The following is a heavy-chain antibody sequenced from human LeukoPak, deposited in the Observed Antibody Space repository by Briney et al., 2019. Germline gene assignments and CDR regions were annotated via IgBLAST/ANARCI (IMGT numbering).Heavy chain of an antibody. Sequence: SETLSLTCAVSGGSISSYYWSWIRQPPGKGLEWIGYIYYSGSTNYNPSLRSRVTISVDTSKNQFSLKLSSVTAADTAVYYCARDDRGYTGYDCWGQGTLVTVSS. CDR3: ARDDRGYTGYDC. CDR2: IYYSGST. D-gene: IGHD5-12*01. CDR1: GGSISSYY. V-gene: IGHV4-59*01. J-gene: IGHJ4*02.